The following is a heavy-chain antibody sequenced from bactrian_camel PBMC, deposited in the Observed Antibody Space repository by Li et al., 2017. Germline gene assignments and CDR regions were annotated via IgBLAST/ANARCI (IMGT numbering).Heavy chain of an antibody. D-gene: IGHD6*01. CDR3: ATGGAEYSSWYVPDYCY. J-gene: IGHJ6*01. CDR1: GYTYMIYC. Sequence: VQLVESGGGSVQAGGSLRLSCAESGYTYMIYCVGWFRQAPGKEREGVAAVGSDGEIKYADSVKGRFTISRDNTKNTVYLQMNSLKSEDTALYYCATGGAEYSSWYVPDYCYWGQGTQVTVS. CDR2: VGSDGEI. V-gene: IGHV3S53*01.